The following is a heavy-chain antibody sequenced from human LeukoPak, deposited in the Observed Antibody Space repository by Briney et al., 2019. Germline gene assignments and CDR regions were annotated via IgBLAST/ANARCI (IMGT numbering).Heavy chain of an antibody. CDR1: GGSISSSDSY. J-gene: IGHJ4*02. V-gene: IGHV4-39*07. CDR3: ARVPGYYYDSSGYY. D-gene: IGHD3-22*01. Sequence: KSSETLSLTCTVSGGSISSSDSYWGWIRQPPGKGLEWIGSIYYSGSTYYNPSLKSRVTISVDTSKNQFSLRLSSVTAADTAVYYCARVPGYYYDSSGYYWGQGTLVTVSS. CDR2: IYYSGST.